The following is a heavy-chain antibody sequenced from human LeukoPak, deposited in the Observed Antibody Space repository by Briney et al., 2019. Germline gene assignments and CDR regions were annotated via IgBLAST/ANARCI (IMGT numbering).Heavy chain of an antibody. V-gene: IGHV4-59*01. D-gene: IGHD6-13*01. CDR2: IYYSGST. Sequence: SETLSLTCTASGGSISSYYWSWIRQPPGKGLEWIGYIYYSGSTNYNPSLKSRVTISVDTSKNQFSLKLSSVTAADTAMYYCARHPRIAAAGTHYFDYWGQGTLVTVSS. J-gene: IGHJ4*02. CDR3: ARHPRIAAAGTHYFDY. CDR1: GGSISSYY.